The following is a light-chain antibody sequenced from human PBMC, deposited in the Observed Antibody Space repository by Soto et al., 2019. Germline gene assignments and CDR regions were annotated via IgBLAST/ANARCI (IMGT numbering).Light chain of an antibody. CDR1: SSDVGAYYS. CDR2: GVT. Sequence: QSALTQPASVSGSPGQSITISCTGTSSDVGAYYSVSWYQHHPGKAPKLIIYGVTNRPSGVSNRFSGSKSGNTASLTISGLQAQEEADYHCSSYTSGSSHYVFGTGTKVTV. V-gene: IGLV2-14*01. J-gene: IGLJ1*01. CDR3: SSYTSGSSHYV.